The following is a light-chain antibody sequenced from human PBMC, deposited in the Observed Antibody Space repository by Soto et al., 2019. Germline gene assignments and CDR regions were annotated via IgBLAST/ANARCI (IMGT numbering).Light chain of an antibody. V-gene: IGLV2-14*01. CDR2: GVS. Sequence: QSVLTQPASVSGSPGQSITISCTGTSSDVGDYHYVSWYQQHPGKAPKLIIYGVSNRPSGISNRFSGSKSGNTASLTISGFQAEDEADYYCSSYTSTNTLVFGGGTKLTVL. CDR1: SSDVGDYHY. CDR3: SSYTSTNTLV. J-gene: IGLJ2*01.